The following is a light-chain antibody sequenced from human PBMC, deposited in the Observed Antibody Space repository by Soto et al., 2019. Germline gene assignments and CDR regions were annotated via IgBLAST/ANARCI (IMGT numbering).Light chain of an antibody. J-gene: IGKJ5*01. CDR1: QSVSGSY. CDR3: QQYNSWPIT. CDR2: GAS. Sequence: EIVLTQSPATLSLSPGERATLSCRASQSVSGSYLAWYQQKPGQAPRLLIYGASTRATGTPARFSGSGSGTKFTLSISGLQSDDFAVYYCQQYNSWPITFGQGTRLEIK. V-gene: IGKV3D-15*01.